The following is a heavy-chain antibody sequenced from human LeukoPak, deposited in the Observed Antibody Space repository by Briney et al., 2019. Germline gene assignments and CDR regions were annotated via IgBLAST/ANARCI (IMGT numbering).Heavy chain of an antibody. Sequence: GGSLRLSCAASGFTFSSYWMSWVRQAPGKGLEWVANIKQDGSEQYYVGSVKGRFTISRDNAKNSLYLQITCLRAEDTAVYYCARAADFWSGYYGGVYYYDYYYMDVWGKGTTVTVSS. CDR1: GFTFSSYW. V-gene: IGHV3-7*01. D-gene: IGHD3-3*01. J-gene: IGHJ6*03. CDR3: ARAADFWSGYYGGVYYYDYYYMDV. CDR2: IKQDGSEQ.